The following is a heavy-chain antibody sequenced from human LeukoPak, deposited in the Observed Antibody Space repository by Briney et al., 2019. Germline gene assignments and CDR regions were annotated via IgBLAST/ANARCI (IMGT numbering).Heavy chain of an antibody. J-gene: IGHJ6*02. CDR1: GSTFTSYD. D-gene: IGHD2-8*01. Sequence: PGASVQVSCKASGSTFTSYDINWVRQATEQGLEWMGWMNPNSGNTGYAQKFQGRVTMTRNTSISTAYMELSSLRSEDTAVYHCARGYYSYNYYYGMDVWGQGTTVTVSS. CDR3: ARGYYSYNYYYGMDV. CDR2: MNPNSGNT. V-gene: IGHV1-8*01.